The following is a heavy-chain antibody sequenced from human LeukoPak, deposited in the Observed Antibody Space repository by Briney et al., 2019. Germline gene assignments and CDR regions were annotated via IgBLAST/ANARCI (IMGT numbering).Heavy chain of an antibody. Sequence: GGSLRLSCAASGFTFSSYWMHWVRQAPGKGLVWVSRINSDGSSTSHADSVKGRFTISRDNAKNTLYLQMNSLRAEDTAVYYCARVSIAARPLDYWGQGTLVTVSS. J-gene: IGHJ4*02. CDR1: GFTFSSYW. V-gene: IGHV3-74*01. CDR3: ARVSIAARPLDY. CDR2: INSDGSST. D-gene: IGHD6-6*01.